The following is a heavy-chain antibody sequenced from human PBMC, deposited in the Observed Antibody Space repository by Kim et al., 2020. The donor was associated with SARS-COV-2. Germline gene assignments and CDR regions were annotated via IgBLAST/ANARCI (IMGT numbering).Heavy chain of an antibody. CDR2: IYHSGST. CDR1: GGTISSSNW. CDR3: ARSPADGTEEWFDP. D-gene: IGHD6-13*01. J-gene: IGHJ5*02. Sequence: SETLSLTCAVSGGTISSSNWWSWVRHPPGKGLEWIGEIYHSGSTNYNPALKSRVTISVDKSKNQFSLKLSSVTAADTAVYYCARSPADGTEEWFDPWGQGTLVTVSS. V-gene: IGHV4-4*02.